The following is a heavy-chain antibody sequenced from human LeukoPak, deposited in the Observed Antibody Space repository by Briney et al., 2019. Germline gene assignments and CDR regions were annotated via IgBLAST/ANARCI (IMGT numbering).Heavy chain of an antibody. CDR2: INPNSGDT. Sequence: ASVKVSCRTSGYILTGHYLHWVRQASGQGLVWRGCINPNSGDTNYAQKFQGKISMTADTSTSTAYMELRRLRSDDTAVYYCAKGFDAADYYWGQGGFDFWGQGTKVIVSS. CDR3: AKGFDAADYYWGQGGFDF. J-gene: IGHJ3*01. V-gene: IGHV1-2*02. CDR1: GYILTGHY. D-gene: IGHD3-16*01.